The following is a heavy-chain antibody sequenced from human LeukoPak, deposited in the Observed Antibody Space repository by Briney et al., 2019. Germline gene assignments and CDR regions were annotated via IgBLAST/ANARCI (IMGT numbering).Heavy chain of an antibody. V-gene: IGHV3-7*01. CDR1: QFSISYDW. D-gene: IGHD6-19*01. CDR3: VRGSGWFFGL. J-gene: IGHJ4*02. Sequence: PGGSLRLSCAASQFSISYDWMHWVRQAPGKGLEWVASIKEDGRDIHYVDSVKGRFSISRYNAKNSLYLEMNTLRAEDTAVYYCVRGSGWFFGLWGQGSLVTVSS. CDR2: IKEDGRDI.